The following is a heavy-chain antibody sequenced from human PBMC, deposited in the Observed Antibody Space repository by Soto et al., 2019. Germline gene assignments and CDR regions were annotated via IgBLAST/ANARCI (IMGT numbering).Heavy chain of an antibody. Sequence: QVQLQESGPGLVKPSGTLSLTCAVSGGSISSSNWWSWVRQPPGKGLEWIGEIYHSGSTNYNPSLTSRGTRSVDKSTNQFALTLSSVTAADTAVYYCAGWIQLQQYYYYGMDVWGQGTTVTVSS. J-gene: IGHJ6*02. D-gene: IGHD5-18*01. V-gene: IGHV4-4*02. CDR2: IYHSGST. CDR3: AGWIQLQQYYYYGMDV. CDR1: GGSISSSNW.